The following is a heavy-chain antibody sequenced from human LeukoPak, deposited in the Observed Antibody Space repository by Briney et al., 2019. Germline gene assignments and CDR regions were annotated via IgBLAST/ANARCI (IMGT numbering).Heavy chain of an antibody. D-gene: IGHD6-19*01. J-gene: IGHJ4*02. V-gene: IGHV4-61*08. CDR3: ARSPAVAGTLDY. CDR1: GGSISGGGYS. Sequence: SETLSLTCAVSGGSISGGGYSWSWIRQPPGKGLEWIGYIYYSGSTNYNPSLKSRVTISVDTSKNQFSLKLSSVTAADTAVYYCARSPAVAGTLDYWGQGTLVTVSS. CDR2: IYYSGST.